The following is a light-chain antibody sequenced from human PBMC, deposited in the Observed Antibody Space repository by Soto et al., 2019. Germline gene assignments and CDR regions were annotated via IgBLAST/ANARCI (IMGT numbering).Light chain of an antibody. CDR1: STDVGDFNY. J-gene: IGLJ2*01. V-gene: IGLV2-14*03. CDR3: SSYSSITTHVV. CDR2: DVT. Sequence: QSALTQPASVSGSPGRSVTISCTGTSTDVGDFNYVSWYQHLPGRAPKLIIYDVTNRASGISYRFSASKSGRTASLTISGLQAEDEADYYCSSYSSITTHVVFGGGTKLTVL.